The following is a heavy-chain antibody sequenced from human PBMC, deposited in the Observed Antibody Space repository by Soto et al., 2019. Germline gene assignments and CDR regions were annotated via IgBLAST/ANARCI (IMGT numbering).Heavy chain of an antibody. CDR2: IYHSGST. CDR3: ARGGSNYYYYYGMDV. V-gene: IGHV4-4*02. D-gene: IGHD5-12*01. J-gene: IGHJ6*02. CDR1: GGSISSSNW. Sequence: SETLSLTCAVSGGSISSSNWWSWVRQPPGKGLEWIGEIYHSGSTNYNPSLKSRVTISVDKSKNQFSLKLSSVTAADTAVYYCARGGSNYYYYYGMDVWGQGTTVTVSS.